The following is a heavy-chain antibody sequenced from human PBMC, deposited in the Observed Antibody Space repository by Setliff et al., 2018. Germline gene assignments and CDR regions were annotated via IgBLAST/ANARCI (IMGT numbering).Heavy chain of an antibody. CDR2: IRSKADSYAT. J-gene: IGHJ4*02. CDR3: AITMTTGVDFFDY. Sequence: GESLKISCAASGFTFSGSAVYWVRQASGRGLEWVGRIRSKADSYATAYAASVKARFTISRDDSKNTAYLQVNSLKTEDTAVYYCAITMTTGVDFFDYWGQGTLVTVSS. CDR1: GFTFSGSA. V-gene: IGHV3-73*01. D-gene: IGHD4-17*01.